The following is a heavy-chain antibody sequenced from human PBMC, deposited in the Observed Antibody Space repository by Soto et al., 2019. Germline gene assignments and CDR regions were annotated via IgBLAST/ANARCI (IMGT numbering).Heavy chain of an antibody. V-gene: IGHV4-34*01. D-gene: IGHD5-18*01. Sequence: QVQLQQWGAGLLKPSETLSLTCAVYGGSFSGYYWSWIRQPPGKGLEWNGEINHSGSTNYNPSLKSRVTITVATYKTQCSLKLSSVTAADTAVYYCATGSAMVPGLDFDYCGQGTLATASS. J-gene: IGHJ4*02. CDR1: GGSFSGYY. CDR2: INHSGST. CDR3: ATGSAMVPGLDFDY.